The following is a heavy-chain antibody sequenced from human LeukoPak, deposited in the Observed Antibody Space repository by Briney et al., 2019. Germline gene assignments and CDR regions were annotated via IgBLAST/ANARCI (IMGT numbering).Heavy chain of an antibody. Sequence: ASVTVSFRASGYTFTIYDINWVRQATGQGLEWMGWMNPNSGNTGYAQKFQGRVTMTRNTSISTAYMELSSLRSEDTAVYYCARGGITTNMDVWGKGTTVTISS. D-gene: IGHD3-10*01. J-gene: IGHJ6*03. CDR1: GYTFTIYD. CDR3: ARGGITTNMDV. V-gene: IGHV1-8*01. CDR2: MNPNSGNT.